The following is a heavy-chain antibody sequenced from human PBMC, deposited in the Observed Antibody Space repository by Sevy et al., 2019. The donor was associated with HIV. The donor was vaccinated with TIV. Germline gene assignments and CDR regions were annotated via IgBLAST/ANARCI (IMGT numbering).Heavy chain of an antibody. Sequence: TLSLTCTVSGGSITSLYWKWIRQPPGKGLEWIANIYYNGHINYNPSLKSRVTLSLDTSKNQFSLRLSSVTAADTAMYYCAGENARGRGYSWGQGTLVTVSS. J-gene: IGHJ4*02. CDR3: AGENARGRGYS. V-gene: IGHV4-59*08. CDR1: GGSITSLY. CDR2: IYYNGHI. D-gene: IGHD3-10*01.